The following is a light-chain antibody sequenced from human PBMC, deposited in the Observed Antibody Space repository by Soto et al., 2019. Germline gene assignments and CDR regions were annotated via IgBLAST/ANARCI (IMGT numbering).Light chain of an antibody. Sequence: EIVMTQSPATLSVSPGEGATLSCRASQSVSSKLAWYQQKPGQAPRLLIYDASNRATGIPARFSGSGSGTDFTLTISSLEPEDFAVYYCQQRNSWPPTFTFGQGTRLEIK. J-gene: IGKJ5*01. V-gene: IGKV3-11*01. CDR1: QSVSSK. CDR2: DAS. CDR3: QQRNSWPPTFT.